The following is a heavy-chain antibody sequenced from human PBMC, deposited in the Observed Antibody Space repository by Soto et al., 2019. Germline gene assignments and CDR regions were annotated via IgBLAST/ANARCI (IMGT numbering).Heavy chain of an antibody. V-gene: IGHV4-39*01. D-gene: IGHD3-10*01. Sequence: SETLSLTCTVSGGSISNTLYSWGWIRQPPGKGLEWIGSIHYSGSTHYNPSLKSRVTISVDTSNNDFSLRLTSVTAADTAVYYCAKHYYGSGSYWNFDYWGPGTLVTVSS. CDR3: AKHYYGSGSYWNFDY. J-gene: IGHJ4*02. CDR1: GGSISNTLYS. CDR2: IHYSGST.